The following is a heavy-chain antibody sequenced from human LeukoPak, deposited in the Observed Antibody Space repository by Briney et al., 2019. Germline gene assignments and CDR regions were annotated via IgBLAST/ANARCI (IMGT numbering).Heavy chain of an antibody. V-gene: IGHV3-7*03. J-gene: IGHJ3*01. D-gene: IGHD3-22*01. CDR3: ARGDYFDRAFDV. CDR2: IKQDGSEK. CDR1: GFTFSNSW. Sequence: PGGSLRLSCAVSGFTFSNSWMNWVRQAPGKGLEWVADIKQDGSEKYYADSVKGRFTISRDNAKNSLYLQMNSLRAEDTAVYYCARGDYFDRAFDVWGQGTTVTVSS.